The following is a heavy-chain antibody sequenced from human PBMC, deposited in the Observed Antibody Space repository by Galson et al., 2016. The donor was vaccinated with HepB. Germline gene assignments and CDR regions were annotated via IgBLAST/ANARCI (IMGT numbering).Heavy chain of an antibody. J-gene: IGHJ6*04. Sequence: ETLSLTCAVYSGSFSDYYWSWVRQPPGKGLEWIGEINHSGSTNYNPALKSRVTMSVDTSKNHFSLQLSSVTAADTAVYFCARGRYHDFWSGYYKADYYYGMDVWDKGTKVTVSS. CDR2: INHSGST. CDR1: SGSFSDYY. CDR3: ARGRYHDFWSGYYKADYYYGMDV. D-gene: IGHD3-3*01. V-gene: IGHV4-34*01.